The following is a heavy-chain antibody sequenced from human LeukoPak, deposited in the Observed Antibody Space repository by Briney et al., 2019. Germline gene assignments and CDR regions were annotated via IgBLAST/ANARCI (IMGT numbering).Heavy chain of an antibody. CDR3: ASRYCTGVNCFAASYMCMDV. J-gene: IGHJ6*03. CDR1: GFTFSSYA. Sequence: GGSLRLSCAASGFTFSSYAMHWVRQAPGKGLEWVAVISYDGSNKYYADSVKGRFTISRDNADRSLYLQMTSLRVEDTAVYFCASRYCTGVNCFAASYMCMDVWGKGATVTVSS. D-gene: IGHD2-8*02. V-gene: IGHV3-30-3*01. CDR2: ISYDGSNK.